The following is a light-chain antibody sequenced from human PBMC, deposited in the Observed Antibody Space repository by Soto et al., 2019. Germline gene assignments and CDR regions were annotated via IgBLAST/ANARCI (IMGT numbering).Light chain of an antibody. CDR2: GAS. Sequence: DIQMTQSPSTLSGSVGDRVTITCRASQTISSWLAWYQQKPGKAPKILIKGASSLQTGVPSRFSGSGSGTDFTLTIITLQPEDFATYYCQQAYSFPLTLGGGTKVDIK. CDR3: QQAYSFPLT. CDR1: QTISSW. V-gene: IGKV1-12*01. J-gene: IGKJ4*01.